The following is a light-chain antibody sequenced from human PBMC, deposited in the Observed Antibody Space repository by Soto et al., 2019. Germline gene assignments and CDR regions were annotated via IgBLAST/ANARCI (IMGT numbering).Light chain of an antibody. V-gene: IGLV2-8*01. J-gene: IGLJ2*01. CDR3: NSFAGSNNVL. CDR2: EVT. Sequence: QSALTQPPSASGSPGQSVTLSCTGTSSDVGGYNFVSWYQQRPGKAPKLMIYEVTKRPSGVPDRFSGSKSGNSASLTVSGLQAEDEADYYCNSFAGSNNVLFGGGTKVTVL. CDR1: SSDVGGYNF.